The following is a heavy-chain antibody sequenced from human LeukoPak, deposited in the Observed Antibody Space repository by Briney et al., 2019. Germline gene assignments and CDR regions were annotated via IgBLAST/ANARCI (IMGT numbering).Heavy chain of an antibody. V-gene: IGHV1-46*01. J-gene: IGHJ5*02. CDR2: INPSGGST. CDR1: GYTFTSFY. D-gene: IGHD6-19*01. CDR3: ARDYGAVAGIVWFDP. Sequence: ASVKVSCKASGYTFTSFYMHWVRQAPGQGLEWVGIINPSGGSTTYGQKFQGRVTITRDTSASTAYMELSSLRSEDTAVYYCARDYGAVAGIVWFDPWGQGTLVTVSS.